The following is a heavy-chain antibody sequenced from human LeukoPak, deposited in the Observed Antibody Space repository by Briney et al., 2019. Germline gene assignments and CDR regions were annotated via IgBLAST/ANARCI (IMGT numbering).Heavy chain of an antibody. CDR1: GYTFTSYY. CDR3: ARDNMEMATINPPDY. D-gene: IGHD5-24*01. J-gene: IGHJ4*02. CDR2: INPSGGST. V-gene: IGHV1-46*01. Sequence: ASVKVSCKASGYTFTSYYMHWVRQAPGQGLEWMGIINPSGGSTSYAQKFQGRVTMTRDMSTGTVYMELSSLRSEDTAVYYCARDNMEMATINPPDYWGQGTLVTVPS.